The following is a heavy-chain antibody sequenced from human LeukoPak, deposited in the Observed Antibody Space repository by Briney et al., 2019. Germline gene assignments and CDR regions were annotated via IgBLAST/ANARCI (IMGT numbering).Heavy chain of an antibody. V-gene: IGHV1-69*01. Sequence: GASVKVSCKASGGTFSSYAISWVRQAPGQGLEWMGGIIPIFGTANYAQKFQGRVTITADESTSTAYMELSSLRSEDTAVYYCARDQGTYYDSSWPHYYYYYGMDVWGQGTTATVSS. CDR3: ARDQGTYYDSSWPHYYYYYGMDV. CDR1: GGTFSSYA. J-gene: IGHJ6*02. D-gene: IGHD3-22*01. CDR2: IIPIFGTA.